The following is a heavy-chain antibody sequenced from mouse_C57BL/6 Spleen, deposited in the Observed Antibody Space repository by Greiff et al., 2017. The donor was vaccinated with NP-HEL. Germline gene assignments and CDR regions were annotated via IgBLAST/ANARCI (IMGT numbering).Heavy chain of an antibody. J-gene: IGHJ1*03. CDR3: ARRGGSWYFDV. CDR1: GYTFTSYW. CDR2: IHPNSGST. Sequence: VQLQQPGAELVKPGASVKLSCKASGYTFTSYWMHWVKQRPGQGLEWIGMIHPNSGSTNYNEKFKSKATLTVDKSSSTAYMQLSSLTSEDSAVYYCARRGGSWYFDVWGTWTTVTVSS. V-gene: IGHV1-64*01. D-gene: IGHD1-1*01.